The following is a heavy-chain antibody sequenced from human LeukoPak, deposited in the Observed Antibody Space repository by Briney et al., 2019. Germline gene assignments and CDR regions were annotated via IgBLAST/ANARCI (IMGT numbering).Heavy chain of an antibody. CDR3: ARGRRSGSYRSNWFDP. D-gene: IGHD3-10*01. CDR2: IYYSGST. CDR1: GGSISSGGYY. V-gene: IGHV4-31*03. J-gene: IGHJ5*02. Sequence: SETLSLTCTVSGGSISSGGYYWSWIRQHPGKGLEWIGYIYYSGSTYYNPSLKSRVTISVDTSKNQFSLKLSSVTAADTAVYYCARGRRSGSYRSNWFDPWGQGTLFTVSS.